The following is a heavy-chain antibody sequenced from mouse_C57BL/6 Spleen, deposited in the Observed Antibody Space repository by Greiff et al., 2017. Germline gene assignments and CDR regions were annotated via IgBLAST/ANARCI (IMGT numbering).Heavy chain of an antibody. CDR2: IYPGSGST. J-gene: IGHJ3*01. D-gene: IGHD1-2*01. V-gene: IGHV1-55*01. Sequence: QVHVKQSGAELVKPGASVKMSCKASGYTFTSYWITWVKQRPGQGLEWIGDIYPGSGSTNYNEKFKSKATLTVDTSSSTAYMQLSSLTSEDSAVYYCAREGYYGPWFAYWGQGTLVTVSA. CDR1: GYTFTSYW. CDR3: AREGYYGPWFAY.